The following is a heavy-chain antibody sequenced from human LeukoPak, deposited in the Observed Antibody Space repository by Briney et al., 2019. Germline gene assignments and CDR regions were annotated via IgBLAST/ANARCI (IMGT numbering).Heavy chain of an antibody. CDR3: ARGFVGYSSSWYDY. V-gene: IGHV1-8*01. CDR1: GYTFTSYD. CDR2: MNPNSGNT. D-gene: IGHD6-13*01. J-gene: IGHJ4*02. Sequence: ASVKVSCKASGYTFTSYDINWVRQATGQGLEWMGWMNPNSGNTGYAQKFQGRITMTRNTSISTAYMELSSLRSEDTAVYYCARGFVGYSSSWYDYWGQGTLVTVSS.